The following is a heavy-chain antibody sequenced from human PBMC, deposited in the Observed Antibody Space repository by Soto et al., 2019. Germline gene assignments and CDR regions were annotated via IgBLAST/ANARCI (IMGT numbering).Heavy chain of an antibody. CDR2: IKSKTDGGTT. Sequence: EVQLVESGGGLVKPGGSLRLSCAASVFTFSNAWMNWVRQAPGKGLEWVGRIKSKTDGGTTDYAAPVKGRYTISRDDSKNTLNLQNDRLKTEATAVYYCSTDTVSVFIAVAGSAGHYWGQGTLVTVSS. CDR1: VFTFSNAW. CDR3: STDTVSVFIAVAGSAGHY. D-gene: IGHD6-19*01. V-gene: IGHV3-15*07. J-gene: IGHJ4*02.